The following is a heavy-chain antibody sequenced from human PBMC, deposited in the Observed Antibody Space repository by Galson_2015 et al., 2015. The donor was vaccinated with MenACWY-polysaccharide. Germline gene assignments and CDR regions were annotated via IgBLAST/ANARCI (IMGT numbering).Heavy chain of an antibody. CDR3: ASLTIT. Sequence: SLRLSCAASGFTFTSYAMSWVRQAPGKGLEWVSVIHNTGNTYYVDSVKGRFTISRDNSKNTLYLQMNSLRAEDTAVYYCASLTITWGQGTLVTVSS. CDR2: IHNTGNT. CDR1: GFTFTSYA. D-gene: IGHD3-10*01. V-gene: IGHV3-23*05. J-gene: IGHJ4*02.